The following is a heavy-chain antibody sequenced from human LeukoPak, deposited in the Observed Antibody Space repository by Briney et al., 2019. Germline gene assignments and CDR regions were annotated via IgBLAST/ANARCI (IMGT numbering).Heavy chain of an antibody. CDR3: ARDLDYGVYADY. CDR1: GFTFSGYY. CDR2: ISGSGSTI. Sequence: GGSLRLSCAASGFTFSGYYMSWIRQAPGKGLEWVSYISGSGSTIYYADSVKGRFTISRDNAKNSLYLQMNSLRAEDTAVYYCARDLDYGVYADYWGQGTLVTVSS. D-gene: IGHD4-17*01. V-gene: IGHV3-11*01. J-gene: IGHJ4*02.